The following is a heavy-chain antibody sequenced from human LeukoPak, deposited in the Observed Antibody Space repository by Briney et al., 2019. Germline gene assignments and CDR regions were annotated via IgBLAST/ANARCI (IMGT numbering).Heavy chain of an antibody. J-gene: IGHJ4*02. D-gene: IGHD3-10*01. CDR2: LYSGGST. CDR1: GLTVSRNY. CDR3: ARGYNVDY. V-gene: IGHV3-66*01. Sequence: GGSLRLSCAASGLTVSRNYMSWVRQAPGKGLEWVSVLYSGGSTYYAESVRGRFTISRDNSKNILYLQMNSLRAEDTAVYYCARGYNVDYWGQGTLVTVSS.